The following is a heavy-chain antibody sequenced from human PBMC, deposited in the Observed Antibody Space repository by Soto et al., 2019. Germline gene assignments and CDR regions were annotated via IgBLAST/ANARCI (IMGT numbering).Heavy chain of an antibody. Sequence: GGSLRLSCAASGFTFSSYGMHWVRQAPGKGLEWAAVIWYDGSNKYYADSVKGRFTISRDNSKNTLYLQMNSLRAEDTAVYYCARVFSWSIDYWGQGTLVTVSS. J-gene: IGHJ4*02. V-gene: IGHV3-33*01. CDR3: ARVFSWSIDY. CDR1: GFTFSSYG. D-gene: IGHD6-13*01. CDR2: IWYDGSNK.